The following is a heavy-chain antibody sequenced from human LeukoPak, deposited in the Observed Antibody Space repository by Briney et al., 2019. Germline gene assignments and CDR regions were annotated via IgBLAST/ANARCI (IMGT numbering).Heavy chain of an antibody. Sequence: PGGSLRLSCAASGFTFSSYNMNWVRQAPGKGLEWVSSISSSSSYIYYADSVKGRFTISRANAKTSLYLQMNSLRAEDTAVYYCARETNDYVWGSLGYFDYWGQGTLVSVSS. CDR1: GFTFSSYN. CDR3: ARETNDYVWGSLGYFDY. CDR2: ISSSSSYI. V-gene: IGHV3-21*01. J-gene: IGHJ4*02. D-gene: IGHD3-16*01.